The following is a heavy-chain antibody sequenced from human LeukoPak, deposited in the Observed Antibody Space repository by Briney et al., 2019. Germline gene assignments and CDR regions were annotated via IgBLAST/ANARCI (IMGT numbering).Heavy chain of an antibody. CDR1: GFTFSSYE. CDR3: AGSFDWSHFDY. Sequence: GGSLRLSCEVSGFTFSSYEMNWVRQAPGKGLEWVSYISSSGSTIYYADSVKGRFTISGDNAKNSLYLQMNSLRAEDTAVYYCAGSFDWSHFDYWGQGTLVSVSS. CDR2: ISSSGSTI. J-gene: IGHJ4*02. D-gene: IGHD3-9*01. V-gene: IGHV3-48*03.